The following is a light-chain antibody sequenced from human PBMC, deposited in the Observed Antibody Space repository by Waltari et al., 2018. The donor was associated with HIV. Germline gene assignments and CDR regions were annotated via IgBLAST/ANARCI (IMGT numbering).Light chain of an antibody. CDR2: QDS. Sequence: SYELTQPPSVSVSPGQTASIPCSGDKMGDKYACWYQQKPGQSTVLVIYQDSNRPSGILERFSGLNSGNTATLTISGTQAMDEADYYCQAWDSSAGVFGGGTKLTVL. CDR3: QAWDSSAGV. CDR1: KMGDKY. V-gene: IGLV3-1*01. J-gene: IGLJ2*01.